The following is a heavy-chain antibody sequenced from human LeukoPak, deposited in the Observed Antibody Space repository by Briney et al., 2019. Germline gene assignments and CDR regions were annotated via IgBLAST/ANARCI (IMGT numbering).Heavy chain of an antibody. Sequence: GGSLRLSCAASGFTFSSYSMNWVRQAPGKGLEWVSSISSSSYYIFYADSVKGRFTISRDNAKNSLYLQMNSLRADDTAIYYCARTLGYNNYVDSWGQGTLVTVSS. CDR3: ARTLGYNNYVDS. V-gene: IGHV3-21*01. J-gene: IGHJ4*02. CDR2: ISSSSYYI. D-gene: IGHD5-24*01. CDR1: GFTFSSYS.